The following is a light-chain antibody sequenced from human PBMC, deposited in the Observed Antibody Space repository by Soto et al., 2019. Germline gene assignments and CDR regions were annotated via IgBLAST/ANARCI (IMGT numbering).Light chain of an antibody. J-gene: IGLJ2*01. V-gene: IGLV1-44*01. Sequence: QSALTQPPSVSGAPGQRVTISCTGSSSNIGAGYDVHWYQQLPGTAPKLLIYSNNQRPSGVPDRFSGSKSGTSASLAISGLQSEGEADYYCAAWDDSLNGVVFGGGTQLTVL. CDR3: AAWDDSLNGVV. CDR1: SSNIGAGYD. CDR2: SNN.